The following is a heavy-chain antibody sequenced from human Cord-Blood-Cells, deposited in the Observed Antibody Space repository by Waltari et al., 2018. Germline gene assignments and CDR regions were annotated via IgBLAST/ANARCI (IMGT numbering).Heavy chain of an antibody. CDR3: AGGWRHDY. CDR1: GYTFTSYD. Sequence: QVQLVQSGAEVKKPGASVTVSCKASGYTFTSYDINWVRQATGQGLEWMGWMNPNSGNTGYAQNFQGRATMTRNTSISTAYMEVSSLRSEDTAVDYCAGGWRHDYWGQGSLVTVAS. D-gene: IGHD5-18*01. J-gene: IGHJ4*02. V-gene: IGHV1-8*01. CDR2: MNPNSGNT.